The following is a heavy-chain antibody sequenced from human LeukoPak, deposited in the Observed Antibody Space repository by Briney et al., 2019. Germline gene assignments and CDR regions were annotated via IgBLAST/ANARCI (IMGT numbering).Heavy chain of an antibody. V-gene: IGHV4-59*01. CDR1: SGSISSYY. J-gene: IGHJ4*02. CDR2: TYYSGST. D-gene: IGHD6-19*01. CDR3: ASIPSYSSGWFVDY. Sequence: SSETLSLTCTVSSGSISSYYWSWIRQPPGKGLEWIGYTYYSGSTNYNPSLKSRVTISVDTSKNQFSLKLSSVTAADTAVYYCASIPSYSSGWFVDYWGQGTLVTVSS.